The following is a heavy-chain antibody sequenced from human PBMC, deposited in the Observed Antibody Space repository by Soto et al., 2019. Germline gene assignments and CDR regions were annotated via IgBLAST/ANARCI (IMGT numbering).Heavy chain of an antibody. J-gene: IGHJ4*02. Sequence: SVKISCRASGDTFSSHARSWVRQAPGQGLEWMGGIIPIFDARTYAQKFQGRVTISADKSTKTGYMELSSLTSEDTALYYCARYSTTYYYQSRPYWPDEELDIWGQGILVTVSS. CDR1: GDTFSSHA. CDR3: ARYSTTYYYQSRPYWPDEELDI. CDR2: IIPIFDAR. V-gene: IGHV1-69*06. D-gene: IGHD3-10*01.